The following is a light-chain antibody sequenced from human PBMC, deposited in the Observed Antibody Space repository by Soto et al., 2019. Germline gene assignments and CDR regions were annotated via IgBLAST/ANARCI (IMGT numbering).Light chain of an antibody. CDR1: QSIGNS. V-gene: IGKV1-39*01. CDR3: QQSYNVFSWT. CDR2: AAS. J-gene: IGKJ1*01. Sequence: DIPMTQSPSSLSASVGDRVTISCRASQSIGNSLNWYRQKPGKAPELLTYAASILQRDVPSRFRGSGSGTDFNLTISSLQPEDFASYYCQQSYNVFSWTFGQGTKVEI.